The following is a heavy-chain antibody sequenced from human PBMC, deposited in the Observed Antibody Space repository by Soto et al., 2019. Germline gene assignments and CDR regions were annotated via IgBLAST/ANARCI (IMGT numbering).Heavy chain of an antibody. CDR3: ASGYGDRKYYYYYYMEV. CDR2: IYSGGST. Sequence: PVWSLRLSWTASLFTVSSNYMSWVLQSPCKVLEWFSVIYSGGSTYYADSVKGRFTISRDNSKNTLYLQMNSLRAEDTAVYYCASGYGDRKYYYYYYMEVWGKGTTVTVSS. V-gene: IGHV3-66*01. D-gene: IGHD4-17*01. CDR1: LFTVSSNY. J-gene: IGHJ6*03.